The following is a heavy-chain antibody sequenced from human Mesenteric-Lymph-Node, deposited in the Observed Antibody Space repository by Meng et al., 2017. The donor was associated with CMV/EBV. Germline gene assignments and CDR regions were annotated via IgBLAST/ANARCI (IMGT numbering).Heavy chain of an antibody. CDR1: GFTFDDYA. J-gene: IGHJ4*02. D-gene: IGHD3-22*01. CDR2: ISWNSGSI. V-gene: IGHV3-9*01. Sequence: SLKISCAASGFTFDDYAMHWVRQAPGKGLEWVSGISWNSGSIGYADSVKGRFTISRDNAKNSLYLQMNSLRAEDTALYYCAKDPVSYYDSSGFRTFDYWGQGTLVTVSS. CDR3: AKDPVSYYDSSGFRTFDY.